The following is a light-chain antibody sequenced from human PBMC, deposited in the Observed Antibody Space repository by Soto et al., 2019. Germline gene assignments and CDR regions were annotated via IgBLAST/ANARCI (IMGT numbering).Light chain of an antibody. Sequence: QSVLTQPASVSGSPGQSITISCTGTSSDVGDHNYVAWYQQHPGKAPKLILYEVSNRPPGVSNRFSGSKSGNTASLTISGLQAEDEADYYCSSNTITNNLPLGNGTKVT. V-gene: IGLV2-14*01. CDR1: SSDVGDHNY. CDR2: EVS. CDR3: SSNTITNNLP. J-gene: IGLJ1*01.